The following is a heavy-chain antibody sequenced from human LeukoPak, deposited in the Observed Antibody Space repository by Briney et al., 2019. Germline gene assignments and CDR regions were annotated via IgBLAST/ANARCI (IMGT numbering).Heavy chain of an antibody. Sequence: SQTLSLTCAVSGGSISSGGYSWSWIRQPPGKDLEWIGYINHSGSTNYNPSLKSRVTISVDTSKNQFSLKLSSVTAADTAVYYCARGRSGWYVGYFDLWGRGTLVTVSS. CDR1: GGSISSGGYS. J-gene: IGHJ2*01. CDR3: ARGRSGWYVGYFDL. CDR2: INHSGST. D-gene: IGHD6-19*01. V-gene: IGHV4-30-2*01.